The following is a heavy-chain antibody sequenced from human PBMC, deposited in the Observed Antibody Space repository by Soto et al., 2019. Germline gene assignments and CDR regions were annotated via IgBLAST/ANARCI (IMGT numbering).Heavy chain of an antibody. CDR3: AKDGSSSWYEYFQH. CDR1: GFTFSSYA. J-gene: IGHJ1*01. V-gene: IGHV3-23*01. CDR2: ISGSGGST. Sequence: GGSLRLSCAASGFTFSSYAMSWVRQAPGKGLEWVSAISGSGGSTYYADSVKGRFTISRDNSKNTLYPQMNSLRAEDTAVYYCAKDGSSSWYEYFQHWGQGTLVTVSS. D-gene: IGHD6-13*01.